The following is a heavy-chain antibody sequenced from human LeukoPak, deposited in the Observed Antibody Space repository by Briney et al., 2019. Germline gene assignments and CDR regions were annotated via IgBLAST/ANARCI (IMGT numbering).Heavy chain of an antibody. V-gene: IGHV4-59*01. D-gene: IGHD6-13*01. J-gene: IGHJ4*02. Sequence: SETLSLTCTVSGGSISSYYWSWIRQPPGKGLEWIGYIYYSGSTNYNPSLKSRVAISVDTSKNQFSLKLSSVTAADTAVYYCAREKDSSSWYRHFDYWGQGTLVTVSS. CDR3: AREKDSSSWYRHFDY. CDR2: IYYSGST. CDR1: GGSISSYY.